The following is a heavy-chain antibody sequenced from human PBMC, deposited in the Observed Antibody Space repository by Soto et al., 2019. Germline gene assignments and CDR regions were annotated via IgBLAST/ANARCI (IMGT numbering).Heavy chain of an antibody. J-gene: IGHJ4*02. CDR3: ARGVYNAIFGVVSLDV. D-gene: IGHD3-3*01. CDR2: INHSGSA. Sequence: QVQLQQWGAGLLKPSDTLSLTCAVYGDSFRGYYWTWIRQPPGKVLEWIGEINHSGSANYNPSFKSPVAISVDTSKNQFSLKLSYVTAADTAVYYCARGVYNAIFGVVSLDVWGQGTPVTVSS. V-gene: IGHV4-34*01. CDR1: GDSFRGYY.